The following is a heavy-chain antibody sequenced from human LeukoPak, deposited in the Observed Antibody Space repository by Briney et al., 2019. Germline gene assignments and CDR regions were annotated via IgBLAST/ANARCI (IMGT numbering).Heavy chain of an antibody. Sequence: ASVKVSCKASGYTFTSYAMNWVRQAPGQGLEWMGWINTNTGNPTYAQGFTGRFVFSLDTSVSTAYLQISSLKAEDTAVYYCARYYCSSTSCYYYYYGMDVWGQGTTVTVSS. CDR2: INTNTGNP. CDR1: GYTFTSYA. J-gene: IGHJ6*02. V-gene: IGHV7-4-1*02. CDR3: ARYYCSSTSCYYYYYGMDV. D-gene: IGHD2-2*01.